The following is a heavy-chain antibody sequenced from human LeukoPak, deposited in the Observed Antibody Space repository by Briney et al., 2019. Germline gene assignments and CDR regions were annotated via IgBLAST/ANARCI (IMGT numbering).Heavy chain of an antibody. J-gene: IGHJ4*02. CDR3: AKDRGYYDSGGLFDY. D-gene: IGHD3-22*01. CDR1: GFTFSSYA. Sequence: GGSLRLSCAASGFTFSSYAMSWVRQAPGKGLEWVSAISGSGGSTYYADSVKGRFTISRDNSKNTLYLPMNSLRTEDTAVYYCAKDRGYYDSGGLFDYWGQGTLVTVSS. CDR2: ISGSGGST. V-gene: IGHV3-23*01.